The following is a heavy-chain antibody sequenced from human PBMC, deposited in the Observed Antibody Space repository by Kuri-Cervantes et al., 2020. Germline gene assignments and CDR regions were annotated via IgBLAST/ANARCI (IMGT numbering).Heavy chain of an antibody. J-gene: IGHJ4*02. Sequence: GGSLRLSCAASGFTFSDYYVTWIRQAPGKGLEWVSYISNSGNKQYYADSVKGRFTISRDNSKNTLYLQMNSLRAEDTAVYYCARQRYYGSGSYYNEFDYWGQGTLVTVSS. D-gene: IGHD3-10*01. CDR2: ISNSGNKQ. CDR3: ARQRYYGSGSYYNEFDY. V-gene: IGHV3-11*04. CDR1: GFTFSDYY.